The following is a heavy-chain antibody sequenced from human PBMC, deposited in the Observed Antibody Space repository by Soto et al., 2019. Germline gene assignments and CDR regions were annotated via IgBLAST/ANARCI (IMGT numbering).Heavy chain of an antibody. J-gene: IGHJ6*02. D-gene: IGHD6-13*01. Sequence: QVQLVQSGAEVKKPGSSVKVSCKASGGTFSSYTISWVRQAPGQGLEWMGRIIPILGIANYAQKFQGRVTITADKSTSTAYMELSSLRSEDTAVYYCASSAVYSSRNANYGMDVWGQGTTVTVSS. CDR3: ASSAVYSSRNANYGMDV. CDR1: GGTFSSYT. CDR2: IIPILGIA. V-gene: IGHV1-69*02.